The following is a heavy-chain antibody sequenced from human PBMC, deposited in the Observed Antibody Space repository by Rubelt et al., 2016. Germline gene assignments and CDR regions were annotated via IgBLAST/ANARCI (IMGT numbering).Heavy chain of an antibody. CDR3: AREVFYGSGNALAY. CDR2: ISYNGGDK. J-gene: IGHJ4*02. Sequence: VQLVESGGGVVPPGRSLRLSCGASGFTFNTYAMHWVRQAPGKGLEWVAVISYNGGDKYYADSVKGRFTISRDNSKNTLHLQMNSLRPADTAVYYCAREVFYGSGNALAYWGQGALVTVSS. CDR1: GFTFNTYA. D-gene: IGHD3-10*01. V-gene: IGHV3-30*04.